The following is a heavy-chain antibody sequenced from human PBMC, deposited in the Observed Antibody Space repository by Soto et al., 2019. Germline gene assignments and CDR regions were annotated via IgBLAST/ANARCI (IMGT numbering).Heavy chain of an antibody. Sequence: QVQLQESGPGLVKPSQTLSLTCTVSGGSISSGGYYWSWIRQHPGKGLEWIGYIYYSGSTYYNPSLKSRVTISVDTSKNQFSLKLSSVTAADTAVYYCARVGPMVRGVIAGRHVWGQGTTVTVSS. CDR3: ARVGPMVRGVIAGRHV. CDR1: GGSISSGGYY. D-gene: IGHD3-10*01. J-gene: IGHJ6*02. V-gene: IGHV4-31*03. CDR2: IYYSGST.